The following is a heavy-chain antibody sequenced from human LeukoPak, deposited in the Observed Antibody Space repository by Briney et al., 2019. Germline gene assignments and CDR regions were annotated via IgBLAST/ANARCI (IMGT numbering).Heavy chain of an antibody. J-gene: IGHJ6*02. V-gene: IGHV1-18*01. CDR2: ISAYNGNT. Sequence: ASVKVSFKASGYTFTSYGISWVRQAPGQGLEWMGWISAYNGNTNYAQKLQDRVTMTTDTTTSTAHMELRSLRSDDTAVYYCARLGSSWYRNYGMDVWGQGTTVTVSS. D-gene: IGHD6-13*01. CDR3: ARLGSSWYRNYGMDV. CDR1: GYTFTSYG.